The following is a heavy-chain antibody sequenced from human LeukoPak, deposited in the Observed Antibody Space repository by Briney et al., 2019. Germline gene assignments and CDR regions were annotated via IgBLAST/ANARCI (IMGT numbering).Heavy chain of an antibody. CDR2: INHSGST. Sequence: SETLSLTCAVYGGSFSGYYWSWIRQPPGKGLEWIGEINHSGSTNYNPSLKSRVTISVDTSKNQFSLRLSSVTAADTAVYYCARDAAAARIPYYWGQGTLVTVSS. J-gene: IGHJ4*02. CDR1: GGSFSGYY. D-gene: IGHD6-13*01. CDR3: ARDAAAARIPYY. V-gene: IGHV4-34*01.